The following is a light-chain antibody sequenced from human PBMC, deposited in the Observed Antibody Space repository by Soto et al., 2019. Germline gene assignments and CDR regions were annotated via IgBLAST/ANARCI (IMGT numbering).Light chain of an antibody. CDR3: QQYGSSSST. CDR1: QTITSN. V-gene: IGKV3-20*01. J-gene: IGKJ1*01. CDR2: DAS. Sequence: TQSAATLSVSQGNTVTLSCRANQTITSNLAWYQQKPGQAPRLLIYDASSRAIGIPDRFSGSGSGTDFTLTISRLEPEDFAVYYCQQYGSSSSTFGQGTKVDI.